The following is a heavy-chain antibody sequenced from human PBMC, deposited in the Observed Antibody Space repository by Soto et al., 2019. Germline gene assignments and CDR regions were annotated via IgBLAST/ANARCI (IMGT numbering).Heavy chain of an antibody. V-gene: IGHV4-39*01. J-gene: IGHJ4*02. CDR2: IYYSGTT. Sequence: SETLSLTCSVSVGSISSSPYYWGWIRQPPGKGLEWLGTIYYSGTTSYNPSLKSRVIISVDTSNNQLFLKLRSVTAADTAVYYCARHGKNYCIIGYQPRYFDYLGQGPEVTVS. CDR1: VGSISSSPYY. D-gene: IGHD2-8*01. CDR3: ARHGKNYCIIGYQPRYFDY.